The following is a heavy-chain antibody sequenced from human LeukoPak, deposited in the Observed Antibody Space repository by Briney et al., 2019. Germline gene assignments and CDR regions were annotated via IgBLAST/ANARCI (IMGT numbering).Heavy chain of an antibody. D-gene: IGHD2-15*01. J-gene: IGHJ6*03. CDR2: ISAYNGNT. CDR1: GYTFTSYD. V-gene: IGHV1-18*01. CDR3: ARDLEDTAHMDV. Sequence: ASVKVSCKASGYTFTSYDINWVRQAPGQGLEWMGWISAYNGNTNYAQKLQGRVTMTTDTSTSTAYMELRSLRSDDTAVYYCARDLEDTAHMDVWGKGTTVTVSS.